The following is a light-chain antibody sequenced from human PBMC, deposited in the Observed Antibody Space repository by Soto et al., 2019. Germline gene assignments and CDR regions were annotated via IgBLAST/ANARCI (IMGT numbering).Light chain of an antibody. CDR2: GAS. CDR3: QQYGSLDK. Sequence: VLTQSPGALSCSPCWISTLSCRASQGIKNYLAWFQQKPGQAPRLLIYGASNRATGIPDRFSGSGSGTDFTLTISRLEPDDLAVYYCQQYGSLDKFGQGTKVDIK. J-gene: IGKJ1*01. CDR1: QGIKNY. V-gene: IGKV3-20*01.